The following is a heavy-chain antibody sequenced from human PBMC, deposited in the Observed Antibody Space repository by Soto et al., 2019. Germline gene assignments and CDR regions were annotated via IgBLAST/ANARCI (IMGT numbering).Heavy chain of an antibody. CDR3: ARVPLQWLAPYYYYYMDV. CDR1: GYTFTSYG. V-gene: IGHV1-18*01. Sequence: GASVKVSCKASGYTFTSYGISWVRQAPGQGLEWMGWISAYNGNTNYAQKLQGRVTMTTDTSTSTAYMELRSLRSDDTAVYYCARVPLQWLAPYYYYYMDVWGKGTTVTVSS. D-gene: IGHD6-19*01. CDR2: ISAYNGNT. J-gene: IGHJ6*03.